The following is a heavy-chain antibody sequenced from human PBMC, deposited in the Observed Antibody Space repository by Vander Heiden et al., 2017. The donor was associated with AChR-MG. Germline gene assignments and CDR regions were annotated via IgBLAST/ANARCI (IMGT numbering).Heavy chain of an antibody. CDR2: ISSSSSYI. Sequence: EVQLVESGGGLVKPGGSLRLSCAASGFTFSSYSMNWVRQAPGKGLEWVSSISSSSSYIYYADSVKGRFTISRDNAKNSLYLQRNSLRAEDTAVYYCARDQAVRYYDSSGYRDAFDIWGQGTMVTVSS. CDR1: GFTFSSYS. V-gene: IGHV3-21*01. CDR3: ARDQAVRYYDSSGYRDAFDI. J-gene: IGHJ3*02. D-gene: IGHD3-22*01.